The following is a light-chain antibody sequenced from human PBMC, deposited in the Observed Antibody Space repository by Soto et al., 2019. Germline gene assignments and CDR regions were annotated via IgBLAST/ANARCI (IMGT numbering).Light chain of an antibody. CDR2: AAS. CDR1: QSVTNNY. Sequence: EVVLTQSPGTVSLSPGERATLSCRASQSVTNNYLAWYQQNAGQAPRLLIYAASSRATGIPDRFSGSGSGTDFTLSISRLEPEYFAVYYCQQYGNSITWT. V-gene: IGKV3-20*01. J-gene: IGKJ1*01. CDR3: QQYGNSITWT.